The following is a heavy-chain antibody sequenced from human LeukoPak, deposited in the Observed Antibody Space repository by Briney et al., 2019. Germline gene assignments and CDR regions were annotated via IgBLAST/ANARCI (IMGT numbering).Heavy chain of an antibody. Sequence: PGGSLRLSCAASGFTFSSYVMSWVRQAPGRGLEWVSSISGSGDNTYYADSVKDRFSISRDNSKTTVSLQMNSLRAEDTAVCYCAKGRGTAVTSAANYWGQGTLVTVSS. D-gene: IGHD4-17*01. CDR2: ISGSGDNT. CDR1: GFTFSSYV. J-gene: IGHJ4*02. V-gene: IGHV3-23*01. CDR3: AKGRGTAVTSAANY.